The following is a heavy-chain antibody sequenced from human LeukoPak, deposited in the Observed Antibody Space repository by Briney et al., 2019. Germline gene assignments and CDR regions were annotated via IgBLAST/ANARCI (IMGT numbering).Heavy chain of an antibody. V-gene: IGHV3-23*01. D-gene: IGHD3-22*01. CDR3: AKDPPGGFNRGYRDDF. CDR1: GIPFTTYV. CDR2: ISDGGGGTT. Sequence: PGGSLRLSCAASGIPFTTYVMNWVRQAPGKGLEWVATISDGGGGTTYYADSVKGRFTISRDNSKSTLYLQMNDLRTDDTAVYFCAKDPPGGFNRGYRDDFWGQGTLVAVSA. J-gene: IGHJ4*02.